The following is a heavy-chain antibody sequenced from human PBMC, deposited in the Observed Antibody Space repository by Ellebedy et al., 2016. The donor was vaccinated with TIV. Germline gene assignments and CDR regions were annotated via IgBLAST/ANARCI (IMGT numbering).Heavy chain of an antibody. J-gene: IGHJ4*02. CDR3: SRGFRYGSGRLALDY. Sequence: AASVKVSCKASGYTFTSFGICWVRQAPGQGLEWMGWVSPYDGNTNYAQNLQGRVTMTIDTSTSTGYMELRSLRSDDTAVYYGSRGFRYGSGRLALDYWGQGTLGTGSS. D-gene: IGHD1-14*01. CDR1: GYTFTSFG. CDR2: VSPYDGNT. V-gene: IGHV1-18*01.